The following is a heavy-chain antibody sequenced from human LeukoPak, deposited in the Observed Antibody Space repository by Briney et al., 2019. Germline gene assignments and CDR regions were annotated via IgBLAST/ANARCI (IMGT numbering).Heavy chain of an antibody. CDR2: ISGSGGST. J-gene: IGHJ4*02. D-gene: IGHD3-22*01. V-gene: IGHV3-23*01. CDR1: GFTFSSYA. Sequence: PGGSLRLSCAASGFTFSSYAMSWVRQAPGKGLEWVSAISGSGGSTYYADSVKGRFTISRDNSKNTRYLQMNSLRAEDTAVYYCAKAGNYYDSSGYSLHFDYWGQGTLVTVSS. CDR3: AKAGNYYDSSGYSLHFDY.